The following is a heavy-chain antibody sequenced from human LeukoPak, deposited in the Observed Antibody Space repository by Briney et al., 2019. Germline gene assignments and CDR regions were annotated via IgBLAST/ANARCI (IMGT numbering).Heavy chain of an antibody. Sequence: GGSLRLSCAASGFTFSDSWMSWVRQAPGKGPEWVANIKEDESEKHYVDSAKGRFTVSRDNAKSSLFLQMNSLRVEDTAVYYCATYKNWVAGDVWGQGTTVSVSS. CDR2: IKEDESEK. CDR3: ATYKNWVAGDV. V-gene: IGHV3-7*01. CDR1: GFTFSDSW. D-gene: IGHD7-27*01. J-gene: IGHJ6*02.